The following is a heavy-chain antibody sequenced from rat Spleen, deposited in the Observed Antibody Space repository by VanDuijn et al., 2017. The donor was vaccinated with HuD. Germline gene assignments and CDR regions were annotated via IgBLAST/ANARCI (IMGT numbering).Heavy chain of an antibody. V-gene: IGHV2-43*01. Sequence: QVQLKESGPGLVQPSQTLSLTCTVSGFSLTSHHVSWVRQFPGKGLEWMGVIWTGVGTAYNSLLKSRLTISRDTSKSQIFLKMYSLQTEDTASYYCARVSCSRGFYCWGQGVMVTVS. CDR1: GFSLTSHH. D-gene: IGHD1-2*01. CDR2: IWTGVGT. J-gene: IGHJ2*01. CDR3: ARVSCSRGFYC.